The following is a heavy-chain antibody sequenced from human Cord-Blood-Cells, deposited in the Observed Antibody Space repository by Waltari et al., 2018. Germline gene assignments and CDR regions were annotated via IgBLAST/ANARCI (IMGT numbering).Heavy chain of an antibody. Sequence: QVQLQQWGAGLLKPSETLSLTCAVYGGSFSGYYWNWIRQPPGKGLEWIGEINHSGSTNYNPSLKSRVTISVDTSKNQFSLKLSSVTAADTAVYYCARGLSITMVRGVNRGYFDYWGQGTLVTVSS. D-gene: IGHD3-10*01. V-gene: IGHV4-34*01. CDR1: GGSFSGYY. CDR2: INHSGST. J-gene: IGHJ4*02. CDR3: ARGLSITMVRGVNRGYFDY.